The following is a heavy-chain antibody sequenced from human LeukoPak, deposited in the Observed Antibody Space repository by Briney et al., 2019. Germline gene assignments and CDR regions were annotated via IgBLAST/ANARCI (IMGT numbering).Heavy chain of an antibody. Sequence: PGGSLRLSCAASGFTFSSYSMNWVRQAPGKGLEWVSSISSSSSYKYYADSVKGRFTISRDNAKNSLYLQMNSLRAEDTAVYYCAPTPTGWFGEFMPDYWGQGTPVTVSS. D-gene: IGHD3-10*01. CDR3: APTPTGWFGEFMPDY. CDR1: GFTFSSYS. J-gene: IGHJ4*02. CDR2: ISSSSSYK. V-gene: IGHV3-21*01.